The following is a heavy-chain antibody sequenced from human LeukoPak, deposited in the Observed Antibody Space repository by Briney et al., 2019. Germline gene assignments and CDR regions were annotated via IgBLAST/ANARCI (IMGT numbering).Heavy chain of an antibody. V-gene: IGHV3-23*01. Sequence: PGGSLRLSCAASGFTFSSYAMSWVRQAPGKGLEWVSAISGSGGSTYYADSVKGRFTISRDNAKNSLYLQMNSLRAEDTAVYYCARVHVGAIPTPRDAFDIWGQGTMVTVSS. CDR2: ISGSGGST. CDR3: ARVHVGAIPTPRDAFDI. CDR1: GFTFSSYA. J-gene: IGHJ3*02. D-gene: IGHD1-26*01.